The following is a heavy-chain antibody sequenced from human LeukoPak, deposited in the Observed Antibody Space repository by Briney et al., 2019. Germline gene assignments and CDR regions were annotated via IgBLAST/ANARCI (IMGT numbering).Heavy chain of an antibody. CDR2: IYSGGST. V-gene: IGHV3-66*01. Sequence: GGPLRLSCAASGFSVSNNYMSWVRQAPGKGLEWVSVIYSGGSTFYADSVKGRFTISRDNSKNTLYLQMNSLRAEDTAVYYCASDSYSPEYFQHWGQGTLVIVSS. CDR3: ASDSYSPEYFQH. J-gene: IGHJ1*01. CDR1: GFSVSNNY. D-gene: IGHD2-15*01.